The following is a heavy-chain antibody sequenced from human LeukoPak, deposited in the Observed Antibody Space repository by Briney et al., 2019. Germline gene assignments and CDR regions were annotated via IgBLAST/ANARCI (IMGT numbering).Heavy chain of an antibody. V-gene: IGHV1-18*01. CDR3: ARSPLGGSGYPYHFDY. J-gene: IGHJ4*02. Sequence: ASVKVSCKASGYTFTSYGISWVRQAPGQGLEWMGWISAYNGNTNYAQKLQGRVTMTTDTSTSTAYMELRSLRSDDTAVYYCARSPLGGSGYPYHFDYWGQGTLVTVSS. CDR1: GYTFTSYG. D-gene: IGHD3-22*01. CDR2: ISAYNGNT.